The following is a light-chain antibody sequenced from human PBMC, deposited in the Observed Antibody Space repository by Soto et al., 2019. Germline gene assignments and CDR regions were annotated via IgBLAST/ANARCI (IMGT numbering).Light chain of an antibody. J-gene: IGKJ4*01. CDR1: QGISNY. CDR2: AAS. CDR3: QKYNSAPLT. Sequence: DIQMTQSPSSLSASVGDRVTITCRASQGISNYLAWYQKKPGKVPMLLIYAASTLQSGVQSRFSGSGSGTDFTLTISSLQPEDVPTYSCQKYNSAPLTFGGWTKVEIK. V-gene: IGKV1-27*01.